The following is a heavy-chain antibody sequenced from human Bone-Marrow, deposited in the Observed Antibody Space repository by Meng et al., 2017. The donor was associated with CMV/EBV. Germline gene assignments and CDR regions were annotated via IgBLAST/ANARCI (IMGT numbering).Heavy chain of an antibody. CDR3: ARLSSSWYYFDY. CDR1: GLTVSSNF. D-gene: IGHD6-13*01. V-gene: IGHV3-53*01. CDR2: IYSGGST. J-gene: IGHJ4*02. Sequence: GESLKISCAASGLTVSSNFMSWVRQAPGKGLEWVSVIYSGGSTYYADSVKGRFTISRDNSKNTLYLQMNSLRAEDTAVYYCARLSSSWYYFDYWGQGTLVTVSS.